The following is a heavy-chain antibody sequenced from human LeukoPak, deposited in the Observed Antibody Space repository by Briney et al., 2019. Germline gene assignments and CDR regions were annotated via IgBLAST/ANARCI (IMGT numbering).Heavy chain of an antibody. CDR1: GGTFSSYT. V-gene: IGHV1-69*04. D-gene: IGHD4-17*01. CDR2: IIPILGIA. Sequence: SVKVSCEASGGTFSSYTISWVRQAPGQGLEWMGRIIPILGIANYAQKFQGRVTITADKSTSTAYMELSSLRSEDTAVYYCARDPARGDYNNYYYYYYMDVWGKGTTVTVSS. CDR3: ARDPARGDYNNYYYYYYMDV. J-gene: IGHJ6*03.